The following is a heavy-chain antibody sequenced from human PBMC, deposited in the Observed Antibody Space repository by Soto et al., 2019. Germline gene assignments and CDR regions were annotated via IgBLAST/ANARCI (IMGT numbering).Heavy chain of an antibody. CDR2: IKQDEREK. CDR3: AREKLANGYFDY. CDR1: GFAFSSYY. V-gene: IGHV3-7*01. J-gene: IGHJ4*02. D-gene: IGHD6-13*01. Sequence: EVKLVESGGGLVQPGGSLRLSCAASGFAFSSYYMSWVRQAPGKGLEWVANIKQDEREKYYLDSVKCRFTISRDDAKNSLFLQINSLSVDDTAVYYFAREKLANGYFDYWGQGTLVTVSS.